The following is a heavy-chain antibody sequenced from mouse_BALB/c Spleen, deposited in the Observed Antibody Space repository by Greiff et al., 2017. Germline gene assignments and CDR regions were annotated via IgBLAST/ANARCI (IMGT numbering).Heavy chain of an antibody. V-gene: IGHV1-31*01. CDR3: ARDYDYDGPWFAY. D-gene: IGHD2-4*01. CDR1: GYSFTGYY. CDR2: INPYNGAT. Sequence: EVQLKESGPELVKPGASVKISCKASGYSFTGYYMHWVKQSHVKSLEWIGRINPYNGATSYNQNFKDKASLTVDKSSSTAYMELHSLTSEDSAVYYCARDYDYDGPWFAYWGQGTLVTVSA. J-gene: IGHJ3*01.